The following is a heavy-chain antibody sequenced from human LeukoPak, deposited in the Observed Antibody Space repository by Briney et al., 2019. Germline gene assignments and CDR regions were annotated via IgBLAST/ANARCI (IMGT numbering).Heavy chain of an antibody. J-gene: IGHJ6*02. V-gene: IGHV4-34*01. D-gene: IGHD3-10*01. CDR2: INHSGST. Sequence: SETLSLTCAVYGGSFSGYYWSWIRQPPGKGLEWIGEINHSGSTNYNPSLKSRVTISVDTSKNQFSVKLNSVTAADTAVYYCARGGGVVWFGELGGMDVWGQGTTVTVSS. CDR1: GGSFSGYY. CDR3: ARGGGVVWFGELGGMDV.